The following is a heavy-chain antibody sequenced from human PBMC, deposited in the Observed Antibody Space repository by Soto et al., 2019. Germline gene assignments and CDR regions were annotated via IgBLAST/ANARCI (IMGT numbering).Heavy chain of an antibody. CDR2: IVVGSGNT. J-gene: IGHJ4*02. Sequence: GASVKVSCKASGFTFTSSAVQWVRQARGQRLEWIGWIVVGSGNTNYAQKFQERGTITRATSTSTAYMELSSLRSEDTAVYYFAADIVVVPAAIQPVACMIWGQGTLVTVSS. CDR3: AADIVVVPAAIQPVACMI. CDR1: GFTFTSSA. V-gene: IGHV1-58*01. D-gene: IGHD2-2*02.